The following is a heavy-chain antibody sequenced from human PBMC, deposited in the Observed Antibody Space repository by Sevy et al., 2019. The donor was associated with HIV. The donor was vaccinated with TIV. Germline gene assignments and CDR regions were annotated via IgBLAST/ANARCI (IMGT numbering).Heavy chain of an antibody. CDR1: GFTFSSYA. J-gene: IGHJ4*02. Sequence: GGSLRLSCAASGFTFSSYAMSWVRQAPGKGLEWVSSISGSGGSTYYADSVKGRFTISRDNSKNTLYLQMNSLRAEDTAVYYCAKGDYYDSSGYFDYWGQGTLVTVSS. V-gene: IGHV3-23*01. D-gene: IGHD3-22*01. CDR3: AKGDYYDSSGYFDY. CDR2: ISGSGGST.